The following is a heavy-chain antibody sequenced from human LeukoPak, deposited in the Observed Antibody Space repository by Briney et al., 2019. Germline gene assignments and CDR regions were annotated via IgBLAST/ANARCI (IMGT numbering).Heavy chain of an antibody. CDR3: GNGYDWNY. CDR1: GFTFSSYS. V-gene: IGHV3-64D*09. J-gene: IGHJ4*02. Sequence: GGSLRLSCSASGFTFSSYSMHWVRQAPGKGLEYVSAISNNGYNTYCADSMKGRFTISRDNSKNTLYLQMSSLRAEDTAIYYCGNGYDWNYWGQGTLVTVSS. CDR2: ISNNGYNT. D-gene: IGHD5-12*01.